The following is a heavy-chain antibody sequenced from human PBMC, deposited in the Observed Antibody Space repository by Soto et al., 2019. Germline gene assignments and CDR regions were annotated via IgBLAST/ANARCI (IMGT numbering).Heavy chain of an antibody. Sequence: QLQLQESGPGLVKPSETLSLTCTVSGGSISSSSYYWGWIRQPPGKGLEWIGSIYYSGSTYYNPSLKSRVTISVDTSKNQFSLKLSSVTAADTAVYYCARWGWNDVWYFDLWGRGTLVTVSS. D-gene: IGHD1-1*01. CDR2: IYYSGST. J-gene: IGHJ2*01. CDR1: GGSISSSSYY. CDR3: ARWGWNDVWYFDL. V-gene: IGHV4-39*01.